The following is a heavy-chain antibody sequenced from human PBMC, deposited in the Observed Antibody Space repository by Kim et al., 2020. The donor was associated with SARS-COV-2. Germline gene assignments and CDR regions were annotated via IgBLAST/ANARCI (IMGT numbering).Heavy chain of an antibody. Sequence: GGSLRLSCAASVFTFSTYAMNWVRQAPGKGLEWVSAISGSGGSTYYADSVKGRFTISRDNSKNTLYLQMNSLRAEDTAVYYCAKGAYSSGWHPGDWGQGTLVTVSS. CDR1: VFTFSTYA. J-gene: IGHJ4*02. D-gene: IGHD6-25*01. CDR2: ISGSGGST. V-gene: IGHV3-23*01. CDR3: AKGAYSSGWHPGD.